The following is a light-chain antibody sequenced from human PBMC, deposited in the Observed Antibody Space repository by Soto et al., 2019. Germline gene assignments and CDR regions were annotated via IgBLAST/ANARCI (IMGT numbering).Light chain of an antibody. V-gene: IGKV3-15*01. CDR3: QRYNDWPPIT. CDR1: QSVAGN. CDR2: GAS. Sequence: EIVMTQSPATLSVSPGERATLSCRASQSVAGNLAWYQQKPGQAPRLLIYGASTRATGIPARFSGSGSGTEFTLTISSLQSEDFAVYYCQRYNDWPPITFGQGTRLEIK. J-gene: IGKJ5*01.